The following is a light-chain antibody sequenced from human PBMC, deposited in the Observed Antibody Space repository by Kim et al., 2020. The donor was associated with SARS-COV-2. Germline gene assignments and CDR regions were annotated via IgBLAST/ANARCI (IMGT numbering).Light chain of an antibody. CDR1: QNIDTY. CDR2: DAS. J-gene: IGKJ5*01. CDR3: QQRRSWPIT. Sequence: LSPGERATLSCRASQNIDTYLAWYQQRPGQAPRLLIYDASNRATGIPARFSGSGSGTDYILTISSLESEDFALYYCQQRRSWPITFGQGTRLEIK. V-gene: IGKV3-11*01.